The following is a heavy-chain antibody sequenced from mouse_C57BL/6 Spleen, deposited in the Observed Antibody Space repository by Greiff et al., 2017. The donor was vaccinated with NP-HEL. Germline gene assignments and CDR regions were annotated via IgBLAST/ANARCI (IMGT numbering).Heavy chain of an antibody. D-gene: IGHD4-1*01. V-gene: IGHV1-42*01. J-gene: IGHJ4*01. CDR3: ARDWDYYAMDY. Sequence: EVQLQQSGPELVKPGASVKISCKASGYSFTGYYMNWVKQSPEKSLEWIGEINPSTGGTTYNQKFKAKATLTVDKSSSTACMQLKSLTSEDSAVYYCARDWDYYAMDYWGQGTSVTVSS. CDR1: GYSFTGYY. CDR2: INPSTGGT.